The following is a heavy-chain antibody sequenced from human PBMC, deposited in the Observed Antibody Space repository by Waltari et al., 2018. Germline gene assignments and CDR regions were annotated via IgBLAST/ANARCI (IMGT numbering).Heavy chain of an antibody. Sequence: QVHLLQSGAEVKKPVASGKVSCKASGYTFTSYYMHWLRQAPGQGLEWMGWSNPNSGGTNYAQKFQGRVTMTRDTSISTAYMELSRLRSDDTALYYCARDRGEQWLGLEDYWGQGTLVTVSS. CDR3: ARDRGEQWLGLEDY. J-gene: IGHJ4*02. V-gene: IGHV1-2*02. D-gene: IGHD6-19*01. CDR2: SNPNSGGT. CDR1: GYTFTSYY.